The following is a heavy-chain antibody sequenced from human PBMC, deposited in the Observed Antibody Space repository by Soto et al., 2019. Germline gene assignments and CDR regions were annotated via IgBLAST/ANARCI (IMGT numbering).Heavy chain of an antibody. J-gene: IGHJ4*02. CDR1: GGSISSGGYY. CDR3: ARKKGYSYGPHYFDY. CDR2: IYYSGST. V-gene: IGHV4-31*03. Sequence: PSETLSLTCTVSGGSISSGGYYWSWIRQHPGKGLEWIGNIYYSGSTFYNPSLKSRVTISVDTSKNQFSLKLSSVTAADTAVYYCARKKGYSYGPHYFDYWGQGTQVTVSS. D-gene: IGHD5-18*01.